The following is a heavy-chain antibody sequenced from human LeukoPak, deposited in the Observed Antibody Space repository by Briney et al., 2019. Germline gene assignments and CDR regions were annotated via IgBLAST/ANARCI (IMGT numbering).Heavy chain of an antibody. J-gene: IGHJ4*02. Sequence: PSETLSLTCTVSGGSISSYYWSWIRQPPGKGMEWIGYIYYSGSTNYNPSLKSRVTISVDTSKNQFSLKLSSVTAADTAVYYCARGGSFFDYWGQGNPVTVSS. CDR2: IYYSGST. CDR1: GGSISSYY. V-gene: IGHV4-59*01. D-gene: IGHD3-10*01. CDR3: ARGGSFFDY.